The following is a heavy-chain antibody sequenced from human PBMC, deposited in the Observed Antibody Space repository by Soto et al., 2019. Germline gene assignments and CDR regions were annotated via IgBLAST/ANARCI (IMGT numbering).Heavy chain of an antibody. CDR1: GFTVSSNY. V-gene: IGHV3-66*01. CDR2: IYSGGST. D-gene: IGHD5-18*01. J-gene: IGHJ4*01. CDR3: ARGGYSYGNEVIRDY. Sequence: EVQLVESGGGLVQPGGSLRLSCAASGFTVSSNYMSWVRQAPGKGLEWVSVIYSGGSTYYADSVKGRFTISRDNSKNTLYLQMNSLRAEDTAVYYCARGGYSYGNEVIRDYWGHGTLVTVSS.